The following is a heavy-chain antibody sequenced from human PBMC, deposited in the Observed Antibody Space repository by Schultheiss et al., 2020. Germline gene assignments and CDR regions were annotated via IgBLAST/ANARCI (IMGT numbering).Heavy chain of an antibody. CDR2: IWYDGSNK. D-gene: IGHD6-6*01. CDR1: GFTFSNYD. CDR3: AREEQVVGYYFDH. J-gene: IGHJ4*02. Sequence: GGSLRLSCAASGFTFSNYDMHWVRQAPGKGLEWVAVIWYDGSNKYYADSVKGRFTISRDNSKNTLYLQMNSLRAEDTAVYYCAREEQVVGYYFDHWGQGTLVTVSS. V-gene: IGHV3-33*08.